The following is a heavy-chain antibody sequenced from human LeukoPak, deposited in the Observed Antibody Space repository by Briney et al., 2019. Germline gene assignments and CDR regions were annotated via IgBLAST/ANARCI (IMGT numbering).Heavy chain of an antibody. D-gene: IGHD6-13*01. CDR1: GFTFSTHA. CDR3: AKSRGSSWSQFDC. CDR2: IRASGGST. Sequence: GGSLRLSCAASGFTFSTHAMNWVRQAPGKRLEWVSAIRASGGSTYYADSVKGRFTISRDNSKNTLSLQMNSLRAEDTAIYYCAKSRGSSWSQFDCWGQGTLVTVSS. J-gene: IGHJ4*02. V-gene: IGHV3-23*01.